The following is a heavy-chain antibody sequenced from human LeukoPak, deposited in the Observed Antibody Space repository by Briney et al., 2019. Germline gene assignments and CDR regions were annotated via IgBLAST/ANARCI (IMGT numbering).Heavy chain of an antibody. V-gene: IGHV3-53*01. Sequence: GGSLRLSCAASGFTFSSYEMNWVRQAPGKGLEWVSAIYSGGSTYYADSVKGRFTISRDNSKNKLYLQMNSLRAEDTAVYYCARDEIFTPNYYGSGSYDGYWGQGTLVTVSS. CDR2: IYSGGST. CDR1: GFTFSSYE. J-gene: IGHJ4*02. CDR3: ARDEIFTPNYYGSGSYDGY. D-gene: IGHD3-10*01.